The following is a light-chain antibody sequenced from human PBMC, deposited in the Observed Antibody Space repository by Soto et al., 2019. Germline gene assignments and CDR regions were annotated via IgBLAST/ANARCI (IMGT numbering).Light chain of an antibody. CDR1: SRDVGGYHY. J-gene: IGLJ1*01. CDR2: EVS. Sequence: QSVLTQPPSASGSPGKSVTISCAGTSRDVGGYHYVSWYQHHPGKAPKLIIYEVSKRPSGVPDRFSASKSGNTASLTVSGLQAEDEADYYCSAYAGRNNVGVFGNGTKVTVL. V-gene: IGLV2-8*01. CDR3: SAYAGRNNVGV.